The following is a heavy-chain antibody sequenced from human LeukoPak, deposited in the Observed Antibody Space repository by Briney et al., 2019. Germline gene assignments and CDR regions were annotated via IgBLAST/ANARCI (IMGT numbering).Heavy chain of an antibody. CDR3: ARLNYDSSSYYYACYFDS. J-gene: IGHJ4*02. Sequence: PSETLSLTCPVSGGSISSDAYYWSWIRQHPGKGLEWIGYIYYSGSTYYDPTLKGRLAISVDTAKNQFSLNLSSVSAADTAVYFCARLNYDSSSYYYACYFDSWGQGTLVTVSS. CDR2: IYYSGST. V-gene: IGHV4-31*03. CDR1: GGSISSDAYY. D-gene: IGHD3-22*01.